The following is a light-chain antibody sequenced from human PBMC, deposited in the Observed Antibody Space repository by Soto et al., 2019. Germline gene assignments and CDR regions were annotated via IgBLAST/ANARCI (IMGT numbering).Light chain of an antibody. CDR1: QGISSA. J-gene: IGKJ4*01. Sequence: AIQLTPSPSSLSASVGDRVTITCRASQGISSALAWYQQKPGKAPKLLIYDASSLESGVPSRFSGSGSGTDFTLTISSLQPEDFATYYCQQFNSYPQFGGGTKVEIK. V-gene: IGKV1-13*02. CDR3: QQFNSYPQ. CDR2: DAS.